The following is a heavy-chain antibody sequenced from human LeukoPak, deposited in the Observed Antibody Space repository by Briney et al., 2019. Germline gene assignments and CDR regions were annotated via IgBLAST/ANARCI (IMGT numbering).Heavy chain of an antibody. CDR3: AKVAYVFWSGYSTPYYFDY. V-gene: IGHV3-30-3*01. CDR1: EFTYSSYT. Sequence: GGSLRLSCAASEFTYSSYTMYWVRQGPGKGLEWVAVISSDGSNKYYADSVKGRFSISRDNSKNTLYLQMNSLRTEDTAVYYCAKVAYVFWSGYSTPYYFDYWGQGTLVTVSS. CDR2: ISSDGSNK. J-gene: IGHJ4*02. D-gene: IGHD3-3*01.